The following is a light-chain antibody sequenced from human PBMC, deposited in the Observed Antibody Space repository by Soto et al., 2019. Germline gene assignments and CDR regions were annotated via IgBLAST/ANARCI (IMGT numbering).Light chain of an antibody. J-gene: IGKJ1*01. Sequence: EIVLTQSPATLSSFPGDRVTLSCRASQYINTRLAWYQHRPGQARRLLIYQTSIRAAGIPARFSASGTGTDFTLTISDVQPEDFAVYYCHQRQSWPRTFGQGTKVDI. CDR3: HQRQSWPRT. V-gene: IGKV3-11*01. CDR1: QYINTR. CDR2: QTS.